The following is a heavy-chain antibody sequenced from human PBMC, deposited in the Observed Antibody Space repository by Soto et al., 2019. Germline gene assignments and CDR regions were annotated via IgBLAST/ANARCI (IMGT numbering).Heavy chain of an antibody. CDR1: GDTFTSYY. CDR3: ASGGAAQYSRSDNWLDP. CDR2: INPSGGST. V-gene: IGHV1-46*01. D-gene: IGHD6-13*01. Sequence: ASVKVSCKASGDTFTSYYMHWVRQAPGQGLEWMGIINPSGGSTSYAQKFQGRVTMTRDTSTSTVYMDLSSLRSADTAVCYCASGGAAQYSRSDNWLDPWGQGILVTVST. J-gene: IGHJ5*02.